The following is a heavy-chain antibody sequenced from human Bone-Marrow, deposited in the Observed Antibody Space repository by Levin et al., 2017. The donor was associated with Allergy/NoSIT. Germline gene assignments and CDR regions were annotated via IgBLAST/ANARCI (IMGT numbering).Heavy chain of an antibody. CDR1: GFSLSTPGVG. J-gene: IGHJ4*02. D-gene: IGHD6-13*01. Sequence: VSGPTLVKPTEALALTCTFSGFSLSTPGVGVGWIRQPPGKALEWVAIIYWDDDKRFSPSLKNRLSLIKDTSKNQVVLTVTNMDTVDTATYYCAHRHARASNWWLVDFDYWGPGTLVTVSS. V-gene: IGHV2-5*02. CDR3: AHRHARASNWWLVDFDY. CDR2: IYWDDDK.